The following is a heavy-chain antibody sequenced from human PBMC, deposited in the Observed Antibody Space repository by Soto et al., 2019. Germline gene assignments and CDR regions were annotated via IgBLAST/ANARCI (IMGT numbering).Heavy chain of an antibody. Sequence: ASVKVSCKASGGTFSSYTISWVRQAPGQGLEWMGRIIPILGIANYAQKFQGRVTITADKSTSTAYMELSSLRSEDTAVYYCASHPKAVNTIFGVSWGQGTLVTSPQ. CDR2: IIPILGIA. D-gene: IGHD3-3*01. CDR1: GGTFSSYT. J-gene: IGHJ4*02. CDR3: ASHPKAVNTIFGVS. V-gene: IGHV1-69*02.